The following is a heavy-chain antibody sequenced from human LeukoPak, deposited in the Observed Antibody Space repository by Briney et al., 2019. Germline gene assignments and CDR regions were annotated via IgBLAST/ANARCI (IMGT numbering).Heavy chain of an antibody. CDR1: GFTFSSYS. J-gene: IGHJ6*02. V-gene: IGHV3-21*01. D-gene: IGHD3-3*01. Sequence: GGSLRLSCAASGFTFSSYSMNWVRQAPGKGLEWVSSISSSSSYIYYADSVKGRFTISRDNAKNSLYLQMNSLRAEDTAVYYCARDEDHYDFWSGYSVWGQGTTVTVSS. CDR2: ISSSSSYI. CDR3: ARDEDHYDFWSGYSV.